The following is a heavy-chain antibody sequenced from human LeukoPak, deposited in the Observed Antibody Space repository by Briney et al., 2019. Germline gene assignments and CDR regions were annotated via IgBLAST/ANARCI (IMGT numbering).Heavy chain of an antibody. V-gene: IGHV4-34*01. CDR2: INHSGST. Sequence: SETLSLTCAVYGGSFSGYYWSWIRQPPGKGLEWIGEINHSGSTNYNPSLKSRVTISVDTSKNQFSLKLSSVTAADTAVYYCAGRLDYWGQGTLSPSPQ. CDR3: AGRLDY. J-gene: IGHJ4*02. CDR1: GGSFSGYY.